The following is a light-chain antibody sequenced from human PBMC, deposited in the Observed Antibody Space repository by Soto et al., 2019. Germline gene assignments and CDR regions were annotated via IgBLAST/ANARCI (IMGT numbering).Light chain of an antibody. J-gene: IGKJ5*01. Sequence: DRVTITCRASQTISTWMAWYQQKPGKAPKLLIYDASSLESGVPSRFSGSGSGTDFTLTIDSLRPEDFASYYCQQSYSSSPITFGPGTRLEIK. CDR2: DAS. CDR3: QQSYSSSPIT. V-gene: IGKV1-5*01. CDR1: QTISTW.